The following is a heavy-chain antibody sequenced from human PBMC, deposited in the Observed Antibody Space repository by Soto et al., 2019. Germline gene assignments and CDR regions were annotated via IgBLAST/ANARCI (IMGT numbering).Heavy chain of an antibody. V-gene: IGHV4-61*01. CDR3: ARDSTAFLFDY. D-gene: IGHD2-2*01. CDR2: IYYSGRT. Sequence: SETLSLTCTVSGGSVRSGSFYWSWIRQPPGKGLEWIGYIYYSGRTSYNPSLKSRVTISVDTSRNQFSLTLSSVTAADTAVYYCARDSTAFLFDYWGQGALVTVSS. CDR1: GGSVRSGSFY. J-gene: IGHJ4*02.